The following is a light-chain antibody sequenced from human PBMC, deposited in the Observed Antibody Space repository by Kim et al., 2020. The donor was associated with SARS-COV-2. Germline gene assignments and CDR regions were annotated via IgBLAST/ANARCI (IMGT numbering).Light chain of an antibody. V-gene: IGKV3-20*01. CDR1: QSVISNY. CDR3: QQYGTSPWT. Sequence: SPGERATLSCRASQSVISNYLAWYQQKPGQAPRLLIYGASSWATGIPDRFSGSGSGTDFTLSISRLEPEDFAVYYCQQYGTSPWTFGLGTKVDIK. J-gene: IGKJ1*01. CDR2: GAS.